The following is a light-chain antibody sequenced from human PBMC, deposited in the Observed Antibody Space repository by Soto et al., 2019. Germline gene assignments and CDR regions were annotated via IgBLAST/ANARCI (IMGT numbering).Light chain of an antibody. CDR3: SSYTTSNTRQIA. V-gene: IGLV2-14*03. Sequence: QSVLTQPASVSGSPGQSITICCTGTSSDVGGYNYVSWYQHHPGKAPKLMIYDVSNRPSGVSNRFSGSKSGNTASLTISGLQPEDESYYYCSSYTTSNTRQIALGTGPKVTVL. J-gene: IGLJ1*01. CDR1: SSDVGGYNY. CDR2: DVS.